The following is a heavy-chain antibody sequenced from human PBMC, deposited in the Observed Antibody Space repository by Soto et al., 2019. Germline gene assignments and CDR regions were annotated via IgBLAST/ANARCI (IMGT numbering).Heavy chain of an antibody. CDR2: ISSNGGST. Sequence: HPGGSLRLSCSASGFTFSSYAMHWVRQAPGKGLEYVSAISSNGGSTYYADSVKGRFTISRDNSKNTLYLQMSSLRAEDTAVYYCVKDLLRFLEWPPQFDYWGQGTLVTVSS. CDR1: GFTFSSYA. CDR3: VKDLLRFLEWPPQFDY. D-gene: IGHD3-3*01. V-gene: IGHV3-64D*08. J-gene: IGHJ4*02.